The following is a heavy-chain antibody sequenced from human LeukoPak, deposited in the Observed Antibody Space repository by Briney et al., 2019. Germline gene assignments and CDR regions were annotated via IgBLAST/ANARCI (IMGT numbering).Heavy chain of an antibody. CDR2: INAVAFTT. J-gene: IGHJ4*02. V-gene: IGHV3-23*01. D-gene: IGHD5-18*01. CDR1: GFTFSRNA. Sequence: GGSLRLSCAASGFTFSRNAMSWVRQAPGKGLEWVSTINAVAFTTTYSDSVKGRFTISRDNSRNTLSLQMNSLRADDTAIYYCAKALGYPAYYFDSWGQGALVTVSS. CDR3: AKALGYPAYYFDS.